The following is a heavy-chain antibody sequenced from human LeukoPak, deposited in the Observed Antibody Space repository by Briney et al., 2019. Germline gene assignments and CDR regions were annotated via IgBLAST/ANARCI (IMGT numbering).Heavy chain of an antibody. CDR3: AKDDDWGRFNH. D-gene: IGHD3-16*01. V-gene: IGHV3-23*01. CDR1: GFTFSNYS. J-gene: IGHJ1*01. CDR2: ISPRGDIT. Sequence: GGSLRLSCAASGFTFSNYSMHWVRQAPGKGLEWVSGISPRGDITYYKDSVRGRFTISRDNFKNTVPLQLNSLRAEDTAMYYCAKDDDWGRFNHWGQGTLVTVSS.